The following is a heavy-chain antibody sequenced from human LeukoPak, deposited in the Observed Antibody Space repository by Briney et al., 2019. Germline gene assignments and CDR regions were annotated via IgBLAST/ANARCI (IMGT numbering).Heavy chain of an antibody. CDR2: ISTNGDST. CDR1: GFSFSDYG. J-gene: IGHJ4*02. CDR3: ARWGSTSCYDY. D-gene: IGHD2-2*01. Sequence: GGSLRLSCGASGFSFSDYGMHWVRQAPGKGLEYVSAISTNGDSTYYADSVKGRFTISRDNSKNTLFLQMGSLRADDMAVYYCARWGSTSCYDYWGQGTLVTVSS. V-gene: IGHV3-64*02.